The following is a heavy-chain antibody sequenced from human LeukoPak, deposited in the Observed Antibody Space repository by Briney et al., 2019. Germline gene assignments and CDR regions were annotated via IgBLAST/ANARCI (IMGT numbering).Heavy chain of an antibody. CDR2: ISYDGSNK. CDR1: GFTFRSYG. D-gene: IGHD6-13*01. Sequence: GGSLRLSCAASGFTFRSYGMHWVRQAPGKGLEWVAVISYDGSNKYYADSVKGRFTISRDNSKNTLYLQMNSLRAEDTAVYYCAKDTRRYSSPTYFDYWGQGTLVTVSS. J-gene: IGHJ4*02. V-gene: IGHV3-30*18. CDR3: AKDTRRYSSPTYFDY.